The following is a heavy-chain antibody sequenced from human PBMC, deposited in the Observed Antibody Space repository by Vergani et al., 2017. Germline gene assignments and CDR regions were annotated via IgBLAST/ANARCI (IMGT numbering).Heavy chain of an antibody. D-gene: IGHD6-19*01. J-gene: IGHJ6*02. V-gene: IGHV3-23*01. CDR2: IKNTGDST. CDR3: ARDNVAVAAYYYYGMDV. CDR1: GFTFSSHA. Sequence: EVQLLQSEGAVVQPGGSLRLSCVASGFTFSSHAMSWVRQGHGQGLEWVSSIKNTGDSTHYADSVKGRFTISRDNSKNTLYLQMNSLRVEDTAVYYCARDNVAVAAYYYYGMDVWGQGTTVTVSS.